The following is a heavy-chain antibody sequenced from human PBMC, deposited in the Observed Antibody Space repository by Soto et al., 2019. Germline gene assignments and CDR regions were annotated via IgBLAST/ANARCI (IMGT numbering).Heavy chain of an antibody. CDR3: AKGIRNDD. Sequence: QVQLVESGGGVVQPGKSLRLSCADSEFTFSSYDMHWVRQAPGKGLEWVAVISYDASKKHYADSVKGRFTSSRDNSKNTLYLQMNSLRTEDTAVYYCAKGIRNDDWGQGTMVTVSS. CDR1: EFTFSSYD. J-gene: IGHJ4*02. D-gene: IGHD1-1*01. V-gene: IGHV3-30*18. CDR2: ISYDASKK.